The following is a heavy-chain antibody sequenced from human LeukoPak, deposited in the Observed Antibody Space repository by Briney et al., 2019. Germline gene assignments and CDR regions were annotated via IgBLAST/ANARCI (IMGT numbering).Heavy chain of an antibody. D-gene: IGHD3-3*01. CDR2: MNPNSGNT. CDR1: GYTFTSYD. CDR3: ATTGFWSSGYNWFDP. Sequence: AASVKVSCKASGYTFTSYDINWVRQATGQGLEWMGWMNPNSGNTGYAQKFQGRVTITADKSTSTAYMELSSLRSEDTAVYYCATTGFWSSGYNWFDPWGQGTLVTVSS. J-gene: IGHJ5*02. V-gene: IGHV1-8*01.